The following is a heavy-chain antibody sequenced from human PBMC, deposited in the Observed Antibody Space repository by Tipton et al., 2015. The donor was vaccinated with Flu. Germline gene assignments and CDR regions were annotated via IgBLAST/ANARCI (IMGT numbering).Heavy chain of an antibody. CDR1: GFPFSEFW. J-gene: IGHJ5*02. CDR2: INQDGSEE. D-gene: IGHD3-16*01. CDR3: ARFAGGP. Sequence: GSLRLSCAASGFPFSEFWMHWVRQAPGKGLEWVAHINQDGSEESYVESVKGRFTISRDNARNSLYLQMNSPRAEDTAVYHCARFAGGPWGQGTLVTVSS. V-gene: IGHV3-7*01.